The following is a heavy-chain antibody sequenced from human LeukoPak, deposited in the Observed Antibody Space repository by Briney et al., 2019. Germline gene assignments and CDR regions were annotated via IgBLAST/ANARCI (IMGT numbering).Heavy chain of an antibody. CDR3: AKFYDILTGYIDY. CDR1: GFTFSGYT. CDR2: ISSSSRFI. V-gene: IGHV3-21*04. D-gene: IGHD3-9*01. J-gene: IGHJ4*02. Sequence: GGSLRLSCAASGFTFSGYTMNWVRQAPGKGLEWVSSISSSSRFIYYADSMKGRVTISRDNSKNTLYLLMNSLRAEDTAVYYCAKFYDILTGYIDYWGQGTLVTVSS.